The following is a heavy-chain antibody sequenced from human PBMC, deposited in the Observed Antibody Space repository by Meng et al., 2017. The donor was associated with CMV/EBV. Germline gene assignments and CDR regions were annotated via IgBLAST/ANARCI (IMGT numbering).Heavy chain of an antibody. D-gene: IGHD2/OR15-2a*01. J-gene: IGHJ4*02. V-gene: IGHV4-39*07. Sequence: CTFSGGFFSSSSDYGGWIRQPPGKGLEWIGSIYYSGTTYYNPSLKSRVTISVDTSKNQFSLNLNSVTAADTAVYYCANYRFNSMMDYWGQGSLVTVSS. CDR1: GGFFSSSSDY. CDR3: ANYRFNSMMDY. CDR2: IYYSGTT.